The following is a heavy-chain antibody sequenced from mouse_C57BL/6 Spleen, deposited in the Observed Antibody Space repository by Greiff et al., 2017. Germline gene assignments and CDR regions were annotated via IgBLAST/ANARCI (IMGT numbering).Heavy chain of an antibody. Sequence: QVQLQQPGAELVRPGSSVKLSCKASGYTFTSYWMDWVKQRPGQGLEWIGNIYPSDSETHYNQKFKDKATLTVDKSSSTAYMQLSSLTSEDSAVXYCARLTTVVEGYWGQGTTLTVSS. CDR3: ARLTTVVEGY. CDR2: IYPSDSET. D-gene: IGHD1-1*01. J-gene: IGHJ2*01. CDR1: GYTFTSYW. V-gene: IGHV1-61*01.